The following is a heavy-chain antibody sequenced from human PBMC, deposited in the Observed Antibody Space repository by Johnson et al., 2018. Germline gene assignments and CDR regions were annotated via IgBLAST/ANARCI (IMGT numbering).Heavy chain of an antibody. CDR2: IRSKAYGGLT. J-gene: IGHJ3*02. Sequence: VQLQESGGGLVQPGGSLRLSCAASGFNFSSCWMHWVRQAPGKGLEWVGFIRSKAYGGLTEYAASRKGRFTLSTDDSKSIAYLQMNSLKTEDTPVYYCTRCPSSGWYVDAFDIWGQGTMVTVSS. D-gene: IGHD6-19*01. CDR1: GFNFSSCW. V-gene: IGHV3-49*04. CDR3: TRCPSSGWYVDAFDI.